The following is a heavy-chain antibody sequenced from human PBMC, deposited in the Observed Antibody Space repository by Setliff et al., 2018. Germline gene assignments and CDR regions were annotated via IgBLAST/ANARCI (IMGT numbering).Heavy chain of an antibody. CDR1: GFNFNDAW. J-gene: IGHJ4*02. V-gene: IGHV3-15*01. CDR2: IKSTTDGGTT. Sequence: PGGSLRLSCAASGFNFNDAWMNWVRQVPGKGLEWIGRIKSTTDGGTTDYAAPVKGRFTISRDDSKDTMYLQMSSLKTEDTAVYYCSDYGPLGDFWGQGTLVTVSS. D-gene: IGHD4-17*01. CDR3: SDYGPLGDF.